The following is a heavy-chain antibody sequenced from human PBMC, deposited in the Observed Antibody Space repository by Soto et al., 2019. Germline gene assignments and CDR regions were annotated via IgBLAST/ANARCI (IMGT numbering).Heavy chain of an antibody. CDR1: GFTFSSYA. J-gene: IGHJ6*02. Sequence: PGGSLRLSCAASGFTFSSYAMHWVRQAPGKGLEWVAVISYDGSNKYYADSVKGRFTISRDNSKNTLYLQMNSLRAEDTVVYYCAREMVEYQLPDYYYYGMDVWGQGTTVTVSS. D-gene: IGHD2-2*01. CDR2: ISYDGSNK. CDR3: AREMVEYQLPDYYYYGMDV. V-gene: IGHV3-30-3*01.